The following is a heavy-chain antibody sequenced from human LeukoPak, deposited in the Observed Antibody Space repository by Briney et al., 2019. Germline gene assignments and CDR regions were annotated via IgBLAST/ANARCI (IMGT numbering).Heavy chain of an antibody. J-gene: IGHJ5*02. D-gene: IGHD5-18*01. CDR1: GGSISSSSYY. CDR3: ARHTGGYSYGPRLNWFDP. CDR2: IYYSGST. Sequence: SETLSLTCTVSGGSISSSSYYWGWIRQPPGKGLEWIGSIYYSGSTYYNPSLKSRVTISVDTSKNQFSLKLSSVTAADTAVYYCARHTGGYSYGPRLNWFDPWGQGTLVTVSS. V-gene: IGHV4-39*01.